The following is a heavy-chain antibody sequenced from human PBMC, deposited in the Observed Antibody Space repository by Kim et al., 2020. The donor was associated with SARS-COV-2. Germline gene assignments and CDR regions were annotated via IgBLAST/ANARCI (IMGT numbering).Heavy chain of an antibody. CDR3: ARELGLENGYYFDY. V-gene: IGHV3-30*04. CDR1: GFTFSSYA. D-gene: IGHD1-1*01. Sequence: GGSLRLSCAASGFTFSSYAMHWVRQAPGKGLEWVAVISYDGSNKYYADSVKGRFTISRDNSKNTLYLQMNSLRAEDTAVYYCARELGLENGYYFDYWGQG. J-gene: IGHJ4*02. CDR2: ISYDGSNK.